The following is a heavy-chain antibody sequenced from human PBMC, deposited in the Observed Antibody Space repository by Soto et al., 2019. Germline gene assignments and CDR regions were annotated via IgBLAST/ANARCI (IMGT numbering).Heavy chain of an antibody. Sequence: GGSLRLSCAASGFTFSSYAMSWVRQAPGKGLEWVSAISGSGGSTYYADSVKGRFTISRDNSKNTLYLQMNSLRAEDTAVYYCARDLTDSSGYLDYWGQGTLVTVSS. CDR3: ARDLTDSSGYLDY. V-gene: IGHV3-23*01. D-gene: IGHD3-22*01. J-gene: IGHJ4*02. CDR1: GFTFSSYA. CDR2: ISGSGGST.